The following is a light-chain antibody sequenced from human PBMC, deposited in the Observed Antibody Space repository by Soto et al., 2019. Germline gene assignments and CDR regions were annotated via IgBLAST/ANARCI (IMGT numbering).Light chain of an antibody. CDR2: GAS. J-gene: IGKJ2*01. V-gene: IGKV3-15*01. CDR3: QQYNNWPLYT. CDR1: QSVSSN. Sequence: EIVMTQSPATLSVSPGERATLSCRASQSVSSNLAWYQQKPGQAPRHLIYGASTRATGIPARFSGSGSGTEFTLTISSLQSEDFAVYYCQQYNNWPLYTFGQGTKVDIK.